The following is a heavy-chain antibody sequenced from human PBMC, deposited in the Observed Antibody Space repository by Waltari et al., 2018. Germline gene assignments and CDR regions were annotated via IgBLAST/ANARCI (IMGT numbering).Heavy chain of an antibody. D-gene: IGHD6-13*01. CDR2: IYYSGST. V-gene: IGHV4-59*11. J-gene: IGHJ6*02. CDR1: GGSISSHH. Sequence: QVQLQESGPGLVKPSETLSLTCTVPGGSISSHHWSWIRQPPGKGLEWIGYIYYSGSTNYNPSLKSRVTISVDTSKNQFSLKLSSVTAADTAVYYCATQQLVYYGMDVWGQGTTVTVSS. CDR3: ATQQLVYYGMDV.